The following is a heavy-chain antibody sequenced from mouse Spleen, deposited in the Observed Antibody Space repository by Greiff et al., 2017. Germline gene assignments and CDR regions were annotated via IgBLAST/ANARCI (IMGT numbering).Heavy chain of an antibody. Sequence: VQLKESGGGLVQPGGSLRLSCATSGFTFTDYYMSWVRQPPGKALEWLGFIRNKANGYTTEYSASVKGRFTISRDNSQSILYLQMNTLRAEDSATYYCARAAYYSFDYWGQGTTLTVSS. D-gene: IGHD2-10*01. J-gene: IGHJ2*01. CDR2: IRNKANGYTT. CDR3: ARAAYYSFDY. CDR1: GFTFTDYY. V-gene: IGHV7-3*02.